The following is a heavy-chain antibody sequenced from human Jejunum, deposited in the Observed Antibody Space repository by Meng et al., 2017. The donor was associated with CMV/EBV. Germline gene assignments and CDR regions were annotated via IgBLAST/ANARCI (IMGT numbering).Heavy chain of an antibody. CDR3: TGGHSGGY. V-gene: IGHV3-53*05. CDR1: GLTVKNDH. J-gene: IGHJ4*02. Sequence: SGAVSGLTVKNDHMNWARQRPGKGLEWVSVIDNTGGTHYVDSVRGRFTISRDSSENTVYLQMNSLRSEDTAVYYCTGGHSGGYWGQGTRVTVSS. CDR2: IDNTGGT. D-gene: IGHD6-25*01.